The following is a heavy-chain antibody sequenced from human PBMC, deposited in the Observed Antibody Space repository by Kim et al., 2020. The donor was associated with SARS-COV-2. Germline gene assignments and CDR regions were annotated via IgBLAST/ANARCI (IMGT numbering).Heavy chain of an antibody. J-gene: IGHJ5*02. CDR1: GYTFTSYA. CDR2: INAGNGNT. Sequence: ASVKVSCKASGYTFTSYAMHWVRQAPGQRLEWMGWINAGNGNTKYSQKFQGRVTITRDTSASTAYMELSSLRSEDTAVYYCASEYYYGSGSNNWFDPWGQGTLVTVSS. D-gene: IGHD3-10*01. V-gene: IGHV1-3*01. CDR3: ASEYYYGSGSNNWFDP.